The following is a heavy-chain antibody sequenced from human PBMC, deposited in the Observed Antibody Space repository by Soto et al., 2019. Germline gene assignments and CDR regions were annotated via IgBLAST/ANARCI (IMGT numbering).Heavy chain of an antibody. CDR2: IYPGDSDT. V-gene: IGHV5-51*01. CDR3: ARAQRGPNDAFDI. D-gene: IGHD3-10*01. CDR1: GDRFTSYW. Sequence: GESLKISSQGSGDRFTSYWIGWVRQMPGKGLEWMGIIYPGDSDTRYSPSFQGQVTISADKSISTAYLQWSSLKASDTAMYYCARAQRGPNDAFDIWGQGTMVTVSS. J-gene: IGHJ3*02.